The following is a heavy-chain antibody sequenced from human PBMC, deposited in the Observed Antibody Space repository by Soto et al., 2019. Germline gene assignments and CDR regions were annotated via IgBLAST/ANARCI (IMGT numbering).Heavy chain of an antibody. J-gene: IGHJ4*02. D-gene: IGHD1-26*01. CDR3: ARAPATYFDY. V-gene: IGHV3-74*01. CDR2: INSDGSST. CDR1: GFTFSSYW. Sequence: GGSLRLSCAVSGFTFSSYWMYWVRQAPGKGLVWVSRINSDGSSTSYADSVKGRFIISRDNAKNTLYLQMNSLRAEDTAVYYCARAPATYFDYWGQGTLVTVSS.